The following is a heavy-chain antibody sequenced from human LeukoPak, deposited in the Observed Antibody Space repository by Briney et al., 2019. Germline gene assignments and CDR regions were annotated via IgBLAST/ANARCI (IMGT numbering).Heavy chain of an antibody. D-gene: IGHD2-21*02. CDR1: GFSFTSYA. Sequence: GGSLRLSCAASGFSFTSYAMTWVRQAPGKGLEWVSAIRPSGEATFYADSVKGRFTVSRDNSKNTLYLQMNSLRAEDTALYYCAREGPDMTASHFDYWGQGTLVTVSS. CDR2: IRPSGEAT. V-gene: IGHV3-23*01. J-gene: IGHJ4*02. CDR3: AREGPDMTASHFDY.